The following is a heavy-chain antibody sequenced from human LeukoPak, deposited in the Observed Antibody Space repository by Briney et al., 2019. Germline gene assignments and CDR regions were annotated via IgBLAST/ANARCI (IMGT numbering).Heavy chain of an antibody. CDR2: ISETGGTI. Sequence: PGGSLRLSCAPSGFTFSNYAMSWVRQAPGKGLEWVSAISETGGTIHYADSVRGRFIISRDNSKNTLYLRMNSLRAEDTAVYYCAKELLLVWGQGTTVTVSS. CDR3: AKELLLV. CDR1: GFTFSNYA. V-gene: IGHV3-23*01. D-gene: IGHD1-26*01. J-gene: IGHJ6*02.